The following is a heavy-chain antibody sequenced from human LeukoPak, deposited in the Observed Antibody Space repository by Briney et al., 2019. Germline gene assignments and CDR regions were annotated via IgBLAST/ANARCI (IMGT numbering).Heavy chain of an antibody. V-gene: IGHV4-39*01. CDR3: ARHVCGGDCNSFDY. CDR1: GGSISSSSYS. Sequence: SETLSLTCTVSGGSISSSSYSWGWIRQPPGKGLEWIASISYSGSTFYNPSLKSRVTISLDTSKNQFSLKLSSVTAADTAVYYCARHVCGGDCNSFDYWGQGTLVSVSS. J-gene: IGHJ4*02. D-gene: IGHD2-21*02. CDR2: ISYSGST.